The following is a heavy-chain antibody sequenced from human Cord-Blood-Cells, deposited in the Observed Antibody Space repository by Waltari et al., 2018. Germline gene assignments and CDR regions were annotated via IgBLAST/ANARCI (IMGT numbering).Heavy chain of an antibody. J-gene: IGHJ4*02. V-gene: IGHV1-69*01. Sequence: QVQLVQSGAEVKKPGSSVKVSCKASGGTFSSYAISWVRQATGQGLEWMGGIIPIFGTANYAQKFQGRVTITADESTSTAYMELSSLRSEDTAVYYCARVRYYDSSGYYYYFDYWGQGTLVTVSS. D-gene: IGHD3-22*01. CDR3: ARVRYYDSSGYYYYFDY. CDR2: IIPIFGTA. CDR1: GGTFSSYA.